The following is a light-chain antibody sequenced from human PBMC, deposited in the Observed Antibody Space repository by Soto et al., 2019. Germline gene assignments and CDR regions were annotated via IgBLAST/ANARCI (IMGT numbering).Light chain of an antibody. CDR3: QQYNNWPRAT. CDR1: QTISSN. V-gene: IGKV3-15*01. J-gene: IGKJ4*01. Sequence: EIVMTQSPATLSVSPGDRATLSCRASQTISSNLACYQQKPGQTPRLLMFPTSNRATGFQARFSGSGSGTEFNLTISSLQSEDCGVYYCQQYNNWPRATFGGGTKVEIK. CDR2: PTS.